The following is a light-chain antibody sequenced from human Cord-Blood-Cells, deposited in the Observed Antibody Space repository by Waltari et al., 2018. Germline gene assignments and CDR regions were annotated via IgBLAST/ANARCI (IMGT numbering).Light chain of an antibody. CDR2: KAS. Sequence: DIQMTQSPSTLSASVGDRPTITCRTSQSFSSWSARYQPKPGKAPKLLIYKASSLESGVPSRCSCSGAGTEFTLTISSLQPDDFATYYCQQYNSYSLTFGGGTKVEIK. V-gene: IGKV1-5*03. CDR1: QSFSSW. J-gene: IGKJ4*01. CDR3: QQYNSYSLT.